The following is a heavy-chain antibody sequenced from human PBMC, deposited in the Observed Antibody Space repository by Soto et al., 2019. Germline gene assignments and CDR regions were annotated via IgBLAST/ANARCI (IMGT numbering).Heavy chain of an antibody. CDR1: GGSFTSNNW. CDR2: IYRNGST. V-gene: IGHV4-4*02. Sequence: PSETLSLTCAVSGGSFTSNNWWTWVRQPPGQGLEGIGEIYRNGSTNYNLSLKSRVTISLDKSENQFSLKVTSLTAADTAVYYCAGRDPGTSVDYWGQGTLVTVSS. CDR3: AGRDPGTSVDY. J-gene: IGHJ4*02. D-gene: IGHD1-7*01.